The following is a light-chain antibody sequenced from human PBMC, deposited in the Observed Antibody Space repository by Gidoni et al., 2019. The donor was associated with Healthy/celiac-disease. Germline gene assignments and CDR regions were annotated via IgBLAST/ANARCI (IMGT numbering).Light chain of an antibody. CDR2: YDS. CDR3: QVWDSSNDVDVL. CDR1: NIGSKS. J-gene: IGLJ2*01. V-gene: IGLV3-21*04. Sequence: SYVLTQPPSVSVAPGKTARITCGGNNIGSKSVHWYQQKPGQAPVLVIYYDSDRPSGIPERFSGSNSGNTATLTISRVEAGDEADYYCQVWDSSNDVDVLFGGGTMLTVL.